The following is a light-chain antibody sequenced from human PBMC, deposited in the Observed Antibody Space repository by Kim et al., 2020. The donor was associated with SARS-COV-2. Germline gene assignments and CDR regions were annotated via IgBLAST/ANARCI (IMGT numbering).Light chain of an antibody. J-gene: IGLJ2*01. CDR3: QAWDSSVV. Sequence: SVSPGQTASITCSGDKLGDKYACWYQQKPGQFPVLVIYQDSKRPSGIPERFSGSNSGNTATLTISGTQAMDEADYYCQAWDSSVVFGGGTQLTVL. CDR2: QDS. V-gene: IGLV3-1*01. CDR1: KLGDKY.